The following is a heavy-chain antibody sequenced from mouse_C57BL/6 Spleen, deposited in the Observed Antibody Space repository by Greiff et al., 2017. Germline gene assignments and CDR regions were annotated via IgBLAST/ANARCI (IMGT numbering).Heavy chain of an antibody. D-gene: IGHD2-1*01. CDR2: ISSGSSTI. Sequence: EVKLVESGGGLVKPGGSLKLSCAASGFTFSDYGMHWVRQAPEKGLEWVAYISSGSSTIYYADTVKGRFTISRDNAKNTLFLQMTSLRSEDTAMYYCATIYYGNYAYYAMDYWGQGTSVTVSS. J-gene: IGHJ4*01. CDR3: ATIYYGNYAYYAMDY. V-gene: IGHV5-17*01. CDR1: GFTFSDYG.